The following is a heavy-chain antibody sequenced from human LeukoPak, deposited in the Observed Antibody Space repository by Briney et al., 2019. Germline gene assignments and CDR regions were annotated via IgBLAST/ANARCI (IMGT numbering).Heavy chain of an antibody. D-gene: IGHD1-14*01. CDR2: IYYSGST. V-gene: IGHV4-59*01. J-gene: IGHJ4*02. CDR1: GGSISSYY. CDR3: ARLRSWNHADY. Sequence: SETLSLTCTVSGGSISSYYWSWIRQPPGKGLEWIGYIYYSGSTNYNPSLKSRATISVDTSKNQFSLKLSSVTAADTAVYYCARLRSWNHADYWGQGTLVTVSS.